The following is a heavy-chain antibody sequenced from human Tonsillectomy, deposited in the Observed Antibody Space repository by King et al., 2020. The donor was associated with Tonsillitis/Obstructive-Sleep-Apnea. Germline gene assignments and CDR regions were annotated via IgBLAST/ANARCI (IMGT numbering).Heavy chain of an antibody. V-gene: IGHV3-33*06. D-gene: IGHD5-18*01. CDR3: AKDRGFTYGPSDAFDI. CDR2: IWFAGSNK. J-gene: IGHJ3*02. CDR1: GFTVSTSG. Sequence: VQLVESGGGVVQPGRSLRLSCAASGFTVSTSGMHCVRQAPGKGLDGVAVIWFAGSNKYYTDSVKGRFTISRYNSKNTFYLQMNSLRAEDTGVYYCAKDRGFTYGPSDAFDIWGQGTMVTVSS.